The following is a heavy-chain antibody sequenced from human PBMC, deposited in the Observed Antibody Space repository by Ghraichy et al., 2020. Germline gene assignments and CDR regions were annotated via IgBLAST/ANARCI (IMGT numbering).Heavy chain of an antibody. D-gene: IGHD6-19*01. V-gene: IGHV3-30*18. J-gene: IGHJ6*02. CDR1: GFTFSNYG. CDR2: ISYDGSHK. Sequence: GGSLRLSCAASGFTFSNYGMHWVRQAPGKGPEWVAVISYDGSHKFYADSVKGRFTISRDNSKNTLYLQMNSLRPEDMAVFYCAKDREVSSAWSFWDEYYYYGMDVWGQGTTVTVSS. CDR3: AKDREVSSAWSFWDEYYYYGMDV.